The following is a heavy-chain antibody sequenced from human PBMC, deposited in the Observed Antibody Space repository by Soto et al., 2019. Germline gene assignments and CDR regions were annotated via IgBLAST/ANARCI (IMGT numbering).Heavy chain of an antibody. CDR2: ISWNSGSI. Sequence: EVQLVESGGGLVQPGRSLRLSCAASGFTFDDYAMHWVRQAPGKGLEWVSGISWNSGSIGYADSVKGRFTISRDNAKNSLYLQMNSLRAEDTALYYCAKGAAAGGVYFYYGIDVWGQGTTVTVSS. D-gene: IGHD6-13*01. CDR3: AKGAAAGGVYFYYGIDV. J-gene: IGHJ6*02. CDR1: GFTFDDYA. V-gene: IGHV3-9*01.